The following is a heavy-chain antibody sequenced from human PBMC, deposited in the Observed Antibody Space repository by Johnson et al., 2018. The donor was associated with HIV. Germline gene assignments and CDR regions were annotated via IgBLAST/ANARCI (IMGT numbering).Heavy chain of an antibody. CDR1: GFTFSSYA. CDR3: ASVYYDILTGYYYDAFDI. V-gene: IGHV3-30*04. CDR2: ILYDGRNI. Sequence: QVQLVESGGGVVQPGRSLRLSCSASGFTFSSYAMHWVRQAPGKGLGWVAGILYDGRNIYYADSVKGRFTISRDNSKNTLYLQMNSLRAEDTALYYCASVYYDILTGYYYDAFDIWGQGTMVTVSS. D-gene: IGHD3-9*01. J-gene: IGHJ3*02.